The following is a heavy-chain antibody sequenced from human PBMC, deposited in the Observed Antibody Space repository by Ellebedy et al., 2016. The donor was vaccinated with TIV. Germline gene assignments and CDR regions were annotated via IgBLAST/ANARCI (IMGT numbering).Heavy chain of an antibody. Sequence: GGSLRLXXVASGFTFSNYWMHWVRQAPGKGLVWVSRLNSDGSTTNYADSVNGRFTISRDNAKNTLYLQMNSLRAEDTAMYYCVRAPRGQYYFDYWGQGTLVTVSS. D-gene: IGHD5-12*01. CDR2: LNSDGSTT. V-gene: IGHV3-74*01. CDR1: GFTFSNYW. J-gene: IGHJ4*02. CDR3: VRAPRGQYYFDY.